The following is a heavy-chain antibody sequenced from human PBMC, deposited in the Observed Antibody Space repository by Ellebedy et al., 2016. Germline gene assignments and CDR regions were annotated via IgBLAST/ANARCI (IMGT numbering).Heavy chain of an antibody. V-gene: IGHV1-18*01. CDR3: AMTTTTWGAFDL. D-gene: IGHD3-16*01. Sequence: ASVKVSXXSFGWTFTNFGIHWVRQAPGQGLEWIHKDLQKVQGRLTTTIDTSATTAYMELRSLTSDDTAVYYCAMTTTTWGAFDLWGQGTMISVSS. CDR1: GWTFTNFG. CDR2: H. J-gene: IGHJ3*01.